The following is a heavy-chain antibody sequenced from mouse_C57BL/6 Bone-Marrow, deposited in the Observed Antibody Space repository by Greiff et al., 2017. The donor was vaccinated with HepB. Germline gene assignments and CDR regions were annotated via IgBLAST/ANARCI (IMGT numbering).Heavy chain of an antibody. D-gene: IGHD1-1*01. Sequence: QVHVKQSGAELVRPGASVTLSCKASGYTFTDYEMHWVKQTPVHGLEWIGAIDPETGGTAYNQKFKGKAILTADKSSSTAYMELRSLTSEDSAVYYCTRGIYVFDYWGQGTTLTVSS. J-gene: IGHJ2*01. V-gene: IGHV1-15*01. CDR2: IDPETGGT. CDR1: GYTFTDYE. CDR3: TRGIYVFDY.